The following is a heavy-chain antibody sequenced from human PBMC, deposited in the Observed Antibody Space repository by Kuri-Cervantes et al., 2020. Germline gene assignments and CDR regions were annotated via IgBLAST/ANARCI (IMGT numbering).Heavy chain of an antibody. CDR1: RYISDYAW. J-gene: IGHJ6*02. CDR2: ISSSGSTI. V-gene: IGHV3-11*01. CDR3: ARHPWVPYYYGSGSFPRYGMDV. D-gene: IGHD3-10*01. Sequence: GGSLRLSCTASRYISDYAWKRGVRQAPGKGLEWVSYISSSGSTIYYADSVKGRFTISRDNSKNTLYLQMNSLRAEDTAVYYCARHPWVPYYYGSGSFPRYGMDVWGQGTTVTVSS.